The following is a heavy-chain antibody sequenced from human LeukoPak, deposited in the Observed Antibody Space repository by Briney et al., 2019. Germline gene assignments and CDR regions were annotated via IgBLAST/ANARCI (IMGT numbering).Heavy chain of an antibody. Sequence: PGGSLRLSCAASGFTGSSNYVSWVRQSRWKVLEWIGYMYNTGRTNYNPSLKSRVTISADMSKNHFSLRLSSVTAADTAVYYCARASSRLGWFDPWGQGTLVTVSS. J-gene: IGHJ5*02. D-gene: IGHD5-12*01. CDR3: ARASSRLGWFDP. CDR1: GFTGSSNY. V-gene: IGHV4-59*02. CDR2: MYNTGRT.